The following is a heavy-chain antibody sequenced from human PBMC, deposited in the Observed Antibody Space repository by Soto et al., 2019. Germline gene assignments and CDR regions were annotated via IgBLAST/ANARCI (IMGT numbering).Heavy chain of an antibody. CDR3: AKDWHYYDSSGYYYFDY. J-gene: IGHJ4*02. D-gene: IGHD3-22*01. CDR2: ISYDGSNK. V-gene: IGHV3-30*18. CDR1: GFTFSSYG. Sequence: GGSLRLSCAASGFTFSSYGMHWVRQAPGKGLEWVAVISYDGSNKYYADPVKGRFTISRDNSKNTLYLQMNSLRAEDTAVYYCAKDWHYYDSSGYYYFDYWGQGTLVTVSS.